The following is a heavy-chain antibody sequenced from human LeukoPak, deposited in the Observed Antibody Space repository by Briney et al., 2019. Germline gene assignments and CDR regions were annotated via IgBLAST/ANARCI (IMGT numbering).Heavy chain of an antibody. CDR3: ARALHGTYYYDSSGYDY. D-gene: IGHD3-22*01. Sequence: SETLSLTCAVYGGSFSGYYWSWIRQPPGKVLEWIGEINHSGSTNYNPSLKSRVTISVDTSKNQFSLKLSSVTAADTAVYYCARALHGTYYYDSSGYDYWGQGTLVTVSS. V-gene: IGHV4-34*01. J-gene: IGHJ4*02. CDR2: INHSGST. CDR1: GGSFSGYY.